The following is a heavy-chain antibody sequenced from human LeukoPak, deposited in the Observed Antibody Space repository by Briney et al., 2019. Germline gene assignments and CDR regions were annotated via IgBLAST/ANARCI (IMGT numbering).Heavy chain of an antibody. CDR1: GGSISSYY. J-gene: IGHJ3*02. Sequence: SETLSLTCTVSGGSISSYYWSWIRQPPGKGLEWIGYIYYSGSTNYNPSLKSRVTISVDTSKNQFSLKLSSVTAADTAVYYCARPHYSSSSGPPEDAFDIWGQGTMVTVSS. CDR3: ARPHYSSSSGPPEDAFDI. CDR2: IYYSGST. V-gene: IGHV4-59*01. D-gene: IGHD6-6*01.